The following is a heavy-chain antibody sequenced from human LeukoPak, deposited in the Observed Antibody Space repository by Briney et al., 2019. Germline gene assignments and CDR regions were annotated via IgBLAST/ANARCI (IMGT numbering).Heavy chain of an antibody. CDR1: GDSISIYY. V-gene: IGHV4-59*12. CDR2: IYYSGST. D-gene: IGHD2-15*01. Sequence: PSETLSLTCTVSGDSISIYYWSWIRQPPGKGLEWIGYIYYSGSTKYNPSLKSRLTISVDTSKNQFSLKLSSVTAADTAVYYCARDTRLGGYCSGGSCYGGEDFDYWGQGTLVTVSS. CDR3: ARDTRLGGYCSGGSCYGGEDFDY. J-gene: IGHJ4*02.